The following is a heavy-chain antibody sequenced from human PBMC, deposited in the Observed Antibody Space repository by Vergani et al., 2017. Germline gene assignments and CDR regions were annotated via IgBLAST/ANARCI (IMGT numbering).Heavy chain of an antibody. V-gene: IGHV3-21*01. Sequence: EVQLVESGGGLVKPGVSLRLSCAASGFTFSSYSMNWVRQAPGKGLEWVSSISSSSSYIYYADSVKGRFTISRADSKNSLYLQMNSLRAEDTAVYYWARPGQWLDPNWYLDLGGRGTLVTVSS. D-gene: IGHD6-19*01. CDR3: ARPGQWLDPNWYLDL. J-gene: IGHJ2*01. CDR1: GFTFSSYS. CDR2: ISSSSSYI.